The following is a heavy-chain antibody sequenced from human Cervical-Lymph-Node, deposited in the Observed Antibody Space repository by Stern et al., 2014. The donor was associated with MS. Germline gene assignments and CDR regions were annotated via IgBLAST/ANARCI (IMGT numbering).Heavy chain of an antibody. D-gene: IGHD1-1*01. Sequence: QVQLQESGPGLVKPSQTLSLTCTVSGGSINNGDYYWSWVRQHPATGLEWLGYIYYSGATYYNPSLKGRLTISVDTSKRHFSLKLTSVTAADTAVYYCARELSGMYGMDVWGQGTTVTVSS. CDR3: ARELSGMYGMDV. J-gene: IGHJ6*02. CDR1: GGSINNGDYY. CDR2: IYYSGAT. V-gene: IGHV4-31*03.